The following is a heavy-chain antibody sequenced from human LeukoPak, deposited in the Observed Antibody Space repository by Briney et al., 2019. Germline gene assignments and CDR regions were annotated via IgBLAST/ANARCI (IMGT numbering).Heavy chain of an antibody. CDR1: DGSISSHY. V-gene: IGHV4-59*11. CDR3: AREGGGPRWLGT. Sequence: SETLSLTCTVSDGSISSHYWSWLRQPPGKGLEWIGYIYDSESTNHNPSLKSRVTISVDTSKNQFSLNLTSVTAADTAVYYCAREGGGPRWLGTWVQGTLVTVSA. D-gene: IGHD6-25*01. CDR2: IYDSEST. J-gene: IGHJ5*02.